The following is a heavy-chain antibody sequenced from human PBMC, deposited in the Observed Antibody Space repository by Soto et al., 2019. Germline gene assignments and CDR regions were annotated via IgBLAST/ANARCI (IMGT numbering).Heavy chain of an antibody. CDR3: ARIRAVAGGRRYFDL. CDR2: INSSSSYT. D-gene: IGHD6-13*01. V-gene: IGHV3-11*05. CDR1: GFTFSDYY. J-gene: IGHJ2*01. Sequence: QVQLVESGGGLVKPGGSLRLSCVASGFTFSDYYMSWIRQAPGKGLEWVSYINSSSSYTNYADSVKGRFTISRDNAKNSLYLQMNSLRAEDTAVYYCARIRAVAGGRRYFDLWGRGTLVTVSS.